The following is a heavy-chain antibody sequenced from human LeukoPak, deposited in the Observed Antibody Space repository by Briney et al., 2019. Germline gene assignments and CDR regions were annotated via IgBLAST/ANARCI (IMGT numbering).Heavy chain of an antibody. J-gene: IGHJ4*02. CDR1: GLAFSSYG. V-gene: IGHV3-30*02. CDR2: MQYDGSQI. D-gene: IGHD6-13*01. Sequence: GGSLRLSCTASGLAFSSYGMHWARQAPGKGLEWVASMQYDGSQIYYVYSVKGRFTISRDNSKNALYVQMNSLRPEDTAIYYCAGKAAAFYFDYWGQGTLVTVSS. CDR3: AGKAAAFYFDY.